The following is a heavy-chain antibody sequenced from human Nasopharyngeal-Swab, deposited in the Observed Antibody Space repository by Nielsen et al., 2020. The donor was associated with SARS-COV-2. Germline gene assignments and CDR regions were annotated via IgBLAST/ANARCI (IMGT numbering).Heavy chain of an antibody. J-gene: IGHJ2*01. CDR3: ARVVYYCSGGSCYRDWYFDL. V-gene: IGHV1-24*01. Sequence: ASVKVSCKVSGYTLTELSMHWVRQAPGKGLEWMGGFDPEDGETNYAQKFQGRVTITADESTSTAYMELSSLRSEDTAVYYCARVVYYCSGGSCYRDWYFDLWGRGTLVTVSS. D-gene: IGHD2-15*01. CDR2: FDPEDGET. CDR1: GYTLTELS.